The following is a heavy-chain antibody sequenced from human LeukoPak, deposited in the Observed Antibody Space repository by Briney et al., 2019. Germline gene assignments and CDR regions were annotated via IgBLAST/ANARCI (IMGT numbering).Heavy chain of an antibody. CDR1: GLTINNRG. Sequence: PGGSLRLSCEVSGLTINNRGMHWVRQAPGKGLEWVAMIPHDGNVEYYLDSVKGRLTISRDNSKNTLYLQMNSLTTEDTAIYYCAKDWGASGWYNWFDSWGQGTQVTVSS. D-gene: IGHD6-19*01. V-gene: IGHV3-30*18. J-gene: IGHJ5*01. CDR2: IPHDGNVE. CDR3: AKDWGASGWYNWFDS.